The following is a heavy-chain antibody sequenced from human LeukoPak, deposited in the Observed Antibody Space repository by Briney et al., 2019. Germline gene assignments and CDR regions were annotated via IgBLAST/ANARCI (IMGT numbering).Heavy chain of an antibody. CDR1: GXSVSSNY. CDR3: ARSSHYDILTGYSEEDAFDI. Sequence: PGGSLRLSCAASGXSVSSNYRSWVRQAPGEGLELVSVIYSGGSKDYADSVKGRFTISRDNSKITLYLQMNSLRVEDTAVYYCARSSHYDILTGYSEEDAFDIWGQGTMVTVSS. CDR2: IYSGGSK. J-gene: IGHJ3*02. V-gene: IGHV3-53*01. D-gene: IGHD3-9*01.